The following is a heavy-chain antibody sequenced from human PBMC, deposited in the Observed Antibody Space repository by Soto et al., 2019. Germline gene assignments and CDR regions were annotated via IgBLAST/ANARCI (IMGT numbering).Heavy chain of an antibody. V-gene: IGHV1-18*04. CDR2: ISADNGNT. D-gene: IGHD4-17*01. CDR3: ARAPTVVMNNWFDP. CDR1: GYTFTSFG. J-gene: IGHJ5*02. Sequence: QVQLVQSGTEVQKPGASVKVSCKASGYTFTSFGISWVRQAPGQGLEWMGWISADNGNTKYAQKLQGRVTMTTDTSMSTAYMELRSLRSDDTAVYYCARAPTVVMNNWFDPWGQGTLVTVS.